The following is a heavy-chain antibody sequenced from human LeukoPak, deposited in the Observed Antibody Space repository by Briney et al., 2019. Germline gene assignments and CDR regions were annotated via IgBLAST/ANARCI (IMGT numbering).Heavy chain of an antibody. CDR3: ARDREAVAGTGAFDT. CDR2: IWYDGSNK. J-gene: IGHJ3*02. Sequence: GGSLRLSCAASGFTFSSYGMHWVRQAPGKGLEWVAAIWYDGSNKYYADSVKGRFTISRDNSKNTLYLQMNSLRAEDTAVYYCARDREAVAGTGAFDTWGQGTMVTVSS. D-gene: IGHD6-19*01. CDR1: GFTFSSYG. V-gene: IGHV3-33*01.